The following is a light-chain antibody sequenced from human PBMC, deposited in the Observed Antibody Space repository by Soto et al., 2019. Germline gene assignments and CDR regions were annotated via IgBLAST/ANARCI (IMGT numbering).Light chain of an antibody. CDR3: QQYMSSVT. J-gene: IGKJ1*01. CDR2: GAS. V-gene: IGKV3-20*01. Sequence: EIVLTQSPGFLSLSPGQRATLSCRASQSVDTTFFAWYQKKPGQAPRLLIQGASKRATGIPDRFSGSGSGTDFTLIISRLEPEDFAVYYCQQYMSSVTFGQGTKEEIK. CDR1: QSVDTTF.